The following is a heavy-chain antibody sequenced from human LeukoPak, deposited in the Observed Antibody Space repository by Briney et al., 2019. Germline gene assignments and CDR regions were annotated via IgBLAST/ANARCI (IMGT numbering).Heavy chain of an antibody. CDR1: GFIFSNYW. CDR2: IKQDGSKT. V-gene: IGHV3-7*01. D-gene: IGHD6-19*01. Sequence: GGSLRLSCAASGFIFSNYWMTWVRQAPGKGLEWVANIKQDGSKTSYVDSVKGRFTISRDNAKNSLYLQMNSLRAEDTAVYYCAGPPQAGPFDYWGQGALVTVSS. J-gene: IGHJ4*02. CDR3: AGPPQAGPFDY.